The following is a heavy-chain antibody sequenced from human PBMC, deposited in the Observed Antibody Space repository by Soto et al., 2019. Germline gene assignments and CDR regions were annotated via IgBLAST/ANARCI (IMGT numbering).Heavy chain of an antibody. CDR1: GGSISSSSYY. D-gene: IGHD1-26*01. CDR2: IYYSGST. V-gene: IGHV4-39*01. Sequence: SETLSLTCTVSGGSISSSSYYWGWIRQPPGKGLEWIGSIYYSGSTYYNPSLKSRVTISVDTSKNQFSLKLSSVTAADTAVYYCARHRGWELPSENWFDPWGQGTLVTVSS. CDR3: ARHRGWELPSENWFDP. J-gene: IGHJ5*02.